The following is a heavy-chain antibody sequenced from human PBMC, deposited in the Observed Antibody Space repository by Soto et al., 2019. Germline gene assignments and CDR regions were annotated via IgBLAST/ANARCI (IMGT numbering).Heavy chain of an antibody. CDR1: AFTFRSYR. CDR2: ISMRSNTI. J-gene: IGHJ4*02. Sequence: GLTVRLSCSAVAFTFRSYRMNWVRQPPGKGLEWVSYISMRSNTIYYADSVKGRFTISRDNAKNSLYLQMKSLRDEDTAVYYCAREGEHCTNGVCYIPFDYWGQGTRVAVSS. V-gene: IGHV3-48*02. CDR3: AREGEHCTNGVCYIPFDY. D-gene: IGHD2-8*01.